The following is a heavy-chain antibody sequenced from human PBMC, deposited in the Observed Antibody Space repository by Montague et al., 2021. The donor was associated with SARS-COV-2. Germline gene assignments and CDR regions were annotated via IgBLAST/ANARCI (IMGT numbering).Heavy chain of an antibody. CDR3: VRGIEAAGSYDY. V-gene: IGHV6-1*01. CDR2: TYYRSMWKS. D-gene: IGHD6-13*01. J-gene: IGHJ4*02. Sequence: CAISGDSVSSSSATWNWIRQSPSRGLEWLGRTYYRSMWKSDYARSVKSRIAINPDTSKSQFSLQLSSVTPEDTALYYCVRGIEAAGSYDYWGQGTLVTVSS. CDR1: GDSVSSSSAT.